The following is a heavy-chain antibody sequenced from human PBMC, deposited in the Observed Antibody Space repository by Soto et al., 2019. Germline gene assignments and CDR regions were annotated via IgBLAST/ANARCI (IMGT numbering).Heavy chain of an antibody. V-gene: IGHV1-18*01. D-gene: IGHD1-26*01. J-gene: IGHJ3*02. CDR3: ARVQWELRSAFDI. CDR2: ISAYNGNT. Sequence: ASVKVSCKASGYTFTSYSISWVRQAPGQGLEWMGWISAYNGNTNYAQKLQGRVTMTTDTSTSTAYMELRSLRSDDTAVYYWARVQWELRSAFDIWGQGTMVTVSS. CDR1: GYTFTSYS.